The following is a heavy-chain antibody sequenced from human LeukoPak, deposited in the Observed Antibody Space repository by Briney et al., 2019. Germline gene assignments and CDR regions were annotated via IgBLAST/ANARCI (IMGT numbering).Heavy chain of an antibody. J-gene: IGHJ4*02. Sequence: PGGSLRLSCAASGFTFSSYSMNWVRQAPGKGLEWVSSISSSSSYIYYADSVKGRFTISRDSAKNSLYLQMNSLRAEDTAVYYCARADYGDFTFDYWGQGTLVTVSS. CDR2: ISSSSSYI. D-gene: IGHD4-17*01. V-gene: IGHV3-21*01. CDR1: GFTFSSYS. CDR3: ARADYGDFTFDY.